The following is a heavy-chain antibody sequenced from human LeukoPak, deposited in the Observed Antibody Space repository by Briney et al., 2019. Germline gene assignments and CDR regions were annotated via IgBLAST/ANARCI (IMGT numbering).Heavy chain of an antibody. D-gene: IGHD1/OR15-1a*01. J-gene: IGHJ4*02. Sequence: PGRSLRLSCAASGFIFSNYAMHWVRQAPGKGLEWVSTICVRTGSTYYADSVKGRFTISRDNSKDTLSLLMNSLRAEDTAIYYCAKGNWDKLEVFDYWGQGTLVTVSS. V-gene: IGHV3-23*01. CDR3: AKGNWDKLEVFDY. CDR1: GFIFSNYA. CDR2: ICVRTGST.